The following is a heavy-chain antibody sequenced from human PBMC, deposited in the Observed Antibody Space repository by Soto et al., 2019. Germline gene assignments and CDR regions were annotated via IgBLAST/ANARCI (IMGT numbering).Heavy chain of an antibody. V-gene: IGHV4-39*01. Sequence: PSETLSLTCSVSGYSVSSSDYYWAWIRQPPGKGLEWIGSMLYSGLTYYNPSLKSRVTLSVDTSKNQFSVRLNSVTASDTAVYYCAPLSVSLSGPIHYGMDVWGQGTTVTVSS. CDR2: MLYSGLT. D-gene: IGHD2-15*01. CDR3: APLSVSLSGPIHYGMDV. CDR1: GYSVSSSDYY. J-gene: IGHJ6*02.